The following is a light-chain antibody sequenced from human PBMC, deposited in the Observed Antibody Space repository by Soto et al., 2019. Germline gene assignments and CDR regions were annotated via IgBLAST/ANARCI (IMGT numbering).Light chain of an antibody. J-gene: IGKJ5*01. V-gene: IGKV3-11*01. CDR3: QQRSNWPPAT. CDR1: QSVSSSY. Sequence: EIVVTQSPGTLSLSPGERATLSCGASQSVSSSYLAWYQQKPGQAPRLLIYDASNRATGIPARFSGSGSGTDFTLTISSLEPEDFAVYYCQQRSNWPPATFGQGTRLEIK. CDR2: DAS.